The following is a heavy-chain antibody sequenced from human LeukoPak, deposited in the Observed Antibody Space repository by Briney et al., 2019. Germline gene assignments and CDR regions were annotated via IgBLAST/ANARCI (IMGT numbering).Heavy chain of an antibody. CDR2: IYYSGST. D-gene: IGHD5-12*01. J-gene: IGHJ4*02. V-gene: IGHV4-59*01. CDR1: GGSISSYY. CDR3: ARVTGYDWESFYDY. Sequence: NPSETLSLTCTVSGGSISSYYWSWIRQPPEKGLEWIGYIYYSGSTNYNPSLKSRVTISVDTSKNQFSLKLRSVTAADTAVYYCARVTGYDWESFYDYWGQGVLVTVSS.